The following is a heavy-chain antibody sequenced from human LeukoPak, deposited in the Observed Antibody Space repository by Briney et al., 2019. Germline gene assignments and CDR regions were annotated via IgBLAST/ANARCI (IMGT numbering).Heavy chain of an antibody. D-gene: IGHD3-10*01. J-gene: IGHJ4*02. CDR1: GGSIRSGYYY. Sequence: SETLSLTCTDSGGSIRSGYYYWAWIRQPPGKGLEWIGSIYYSVTTYYNPSLKSRVTISVDTSKNQFSLKLSSVTAADTAVYYCARFRGGYRGVIISYYFDYWGQGTLVTVSS. CDR3: ARFRGGYRGVIISYYFDY. CDR2: IYYSVTT. V-gene: IGHV4-39*01.